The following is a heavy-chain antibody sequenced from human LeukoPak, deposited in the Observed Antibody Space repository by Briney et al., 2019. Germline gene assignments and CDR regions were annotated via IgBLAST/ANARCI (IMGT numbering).Heavy chain of an antibody. V-gene: IGHV4-30-2*06. CDR3: ARGFWSGYYNSNWFDP. D-gene: IGHD3-3*01. CDR2: IYHSGST. CDR1: GGSFSSGGYY. Sequence: SETLSLTCTVSGGSFSSGGYYWSWIRQSPGKGLEWIGYIYHSGSTNYNPSLKSRVTISVDRFKNHFSLKLKSVTAADTAVYYCARGFWSGYYNSNWFDPWGQGTLVTVSS. J-gene: IGHJ5*02.